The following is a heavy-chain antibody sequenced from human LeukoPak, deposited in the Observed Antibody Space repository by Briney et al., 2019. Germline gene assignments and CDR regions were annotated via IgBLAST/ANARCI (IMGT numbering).Heavy chain of an antibody. CDR1: GFTVSSNY. CDR3: AREVVGATKGLDY. CDR2: IYSGGST. V-gene: IGHV3-66*01. Sequence: PGGSLRLSCAASGFTVSSNYMSWVRQAPGKGLEWVSVIYSGGSTYYADSVKGRFTISRDNSKNTLYLQMNSLRAEDTAVYYCAREVVGATKGLDYWGQGTLVTVSS. J-gene: IGHJ4*02. D-gene: IGHD1-26*01.